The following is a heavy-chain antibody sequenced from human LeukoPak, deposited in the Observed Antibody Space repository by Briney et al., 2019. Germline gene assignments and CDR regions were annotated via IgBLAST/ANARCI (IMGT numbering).Heavy chain of an antibody. Sequence: PSETLSLTCTVSGGSISSYYWSWIRQPPGKGLEWIGYIYYSGSTNYNPSLKSRVTISVDTSKNQFSLKLSSVTAADTAVYYCARVYSGYVLDYWGQGTLVTVSS. CDR1: GGSISSYY. CDR3: ARVYSGYVLDY. D-gene: IGHD5-12*01. V-gene: IGHV4-59*01. CDR2: IYYSGST. J-gene: IGHJ4*02.